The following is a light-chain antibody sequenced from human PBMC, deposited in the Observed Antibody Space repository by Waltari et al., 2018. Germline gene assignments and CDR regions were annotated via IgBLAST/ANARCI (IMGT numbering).Light chain of an antibody. Sequence: IQLTQSPSSLSASVGDRVTITCRASQGISTYLAWYQHTPGEAPKLLIYGASALQSGVPSRFSGSGSGTDFTLTISSLQPEDFTTYYCQQLNSYPPTFGQGTKVDIK. CDR2: GAS. V-gene: IGKV1-9*01. CDR1: QGISTY. J-gene: IGKJ1*01. CDR3: QQLNSYPPT.